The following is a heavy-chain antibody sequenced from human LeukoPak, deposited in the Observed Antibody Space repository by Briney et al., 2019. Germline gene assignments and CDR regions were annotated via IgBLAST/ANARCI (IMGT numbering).Heavy chain of an antibody. V-gene: IGHV4-59*01. D-gene: IGHD3-22*01. CDR2: IYYSGST. J-gene: IGHJ4*02. CDR3: ARDNYDSSGYYGYYFDY. CDR1: GGSISSYY. Sequence: PSETLSLTCTVSGGSISSYYWSWIRQPPGKGLEWIGYIYYSGSTHYNPSLKSRVTISVDTSKNQFSLKLSSVTAADTAVYYCARDNYDSSGYYGYYFDYWGQGTLVTVSS.